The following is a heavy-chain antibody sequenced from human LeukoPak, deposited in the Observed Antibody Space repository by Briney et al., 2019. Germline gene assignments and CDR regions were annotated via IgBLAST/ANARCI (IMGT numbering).Heavy chain of an antibody. J-gene: IGHJ4*02. V-gene: IGHV3-15*01. CDR3: TTGYSSMGHDVY. CDR1: GFTFSNAW. CDR2: IKSTADGGTT. Sequence: GGSLRLSCAASGFTFSNAWMNWVRQAPGKGLEWVGRIKSTADGGTTDYAAVVKGRFTISRDDSKNTLYVQMNNLKTEDTAIYYCTTGYSSMGHDVYLGQGTLFTVSS. D-gene: IGHD6-13*01.